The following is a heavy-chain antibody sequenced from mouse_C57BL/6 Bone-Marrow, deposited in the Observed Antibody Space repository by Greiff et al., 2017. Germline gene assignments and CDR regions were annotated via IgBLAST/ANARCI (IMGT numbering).Heavy chain of an antibody. D-gene: IGHD2-2*01. CDR3: ARWTLWLRLAMDY. Sequence: EVQLVESGGGLVKPGGSLTLSCAASGFTFSDYGMHWVRQAPEKGLEWVAYISSGSSTIYYADTVKGRVTISRDNAKNTLFLQMTRLRSEDTAMYYFARWTLWLRLAMDYWGQGTSVTVSS. CDR1: GFTFSDYG. V-gene: IGHV5-17*01. J-gene: IGHJ4*01. CDR2: ISSGSSTI.